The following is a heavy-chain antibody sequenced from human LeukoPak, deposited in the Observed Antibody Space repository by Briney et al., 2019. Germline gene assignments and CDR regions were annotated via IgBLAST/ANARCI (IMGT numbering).Heavy chain of an antibody. V-gene: IGHV3-23*01. D-gene: IGHD3-16*01. CDR3: AKDDGGYIWGSYVMDV. CDR2: ISDSGGTT. Sequence: GGSLRLSCAASGFTFSSYAINWVRQAPGKGLEWVSVISDSGGTTYYADSVKGRFTVSRDNSKNTLYLQMNSLRVEDTAVYYCAKDDGGYIWGSYVMDVWGQGTTVTVSS. CDR1: GFTFSSYA. J-gene: IGHJ6*02.